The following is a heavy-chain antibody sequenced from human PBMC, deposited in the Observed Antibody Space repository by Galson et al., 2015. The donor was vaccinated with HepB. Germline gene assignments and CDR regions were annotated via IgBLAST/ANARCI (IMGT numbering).Heavy chain of an antibody. V-gene: IGHV3-66*04. CDR2: IYSGGST. D-gene: IGHD1-26*01. CDR1: GFTVSSNY. CDR3: ARHGGSYAGWFDP. J-gene: IGHJ5*02. Sequence: SLRLSCAASGFTVSSNYMSWVRQAPGKGLEWVSVIYSGGSTYYADSVKGRFTISRDNSKNTLYLQMNSLRAEDTAVYYCARHGGSYAGWFDPWGQGTLVTVSS.